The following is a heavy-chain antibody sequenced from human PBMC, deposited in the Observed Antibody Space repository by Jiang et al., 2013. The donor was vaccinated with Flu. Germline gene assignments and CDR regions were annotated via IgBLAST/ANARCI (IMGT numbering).Heavy chain of an antibody. Sequence: PTQTLTLTCTFSGFSLSTSGMCVSWIRQPPGKALEWLALIDWDDDKYYSTSLKTRLTISKDTSKNQVVLTMTNMDPVDTATYYCARVIAVAGTYYYYYGMDVVGPRDHGHRL. D-gene: IGHD6-19*01. V-gene: IGHV2-70*01. J-gene: IGHJ6*02. CDR2: IDWDDDK. CDR1: GFSLSTSGMC. CDR3: ARVIAVAGTYYYYYGMDV.